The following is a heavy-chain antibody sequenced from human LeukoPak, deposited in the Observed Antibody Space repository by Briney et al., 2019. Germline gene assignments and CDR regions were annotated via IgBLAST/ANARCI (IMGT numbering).Heavy chain of an antibody. J-gene: IGHJ4*02. CDR3: AKGESKDYLNYFDYLNYFDH. CDR2: INISGGST. CDR1: GFTFSNHA. Sequence: RGSLRLSCAASGFTFSNHAMTWVRQAPGKGLEWVSTINISGGSTFYADSVKGRFTISRDNSKNTLSLQMNSLRAEDTAIYYCAKGESKDYLNYFDYLNYFDHWGQGALVTVSS. D-gene: IGHD2/OR15-2a*01. V-gene: IGHV3-23*01.